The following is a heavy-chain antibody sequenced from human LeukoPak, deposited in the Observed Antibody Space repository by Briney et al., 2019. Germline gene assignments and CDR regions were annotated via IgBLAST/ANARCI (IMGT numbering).Heavy chain of an antibody. CDR3: ARDRKNYGSVNLDGMDV. J-gene: IGHJ6*02. CDR2: ISYDGSNK. Sequence: PGGSLRLSCAASGFTFSSYAMHWVRQAPGKGLEWVAVISYDGSNKYYADSVKGRFTISRDNSKNTLYLQMNSLRAEDTAVYYCARDRKNYGSVNLDGMDVWGQGTTVTVSS. D-gene: IGHD3-10*01. CDR1: GFTFSSYA. V-gene: IGHV3-30-3*01.